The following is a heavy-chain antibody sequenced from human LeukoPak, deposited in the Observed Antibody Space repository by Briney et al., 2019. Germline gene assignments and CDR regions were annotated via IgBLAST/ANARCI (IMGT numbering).Heavy chain of an antibody. CDR3: ARKTSALGGAFDI. CDR1: GFTFSHYG. V-gene: IGHV3-30*02. Sequence: GGSLRLSCAASGFTFSHYGMHWVRQAPGKGLDWVAFIRYDGSNNYYADSVKGRFTISRDNAKNTLFLQMNSLRAEDTAVYFCARKTSALGGAFDIWGQGTMVTVSS. J-gene: IGHJ3*02. CDR2: IRYDGSNN.